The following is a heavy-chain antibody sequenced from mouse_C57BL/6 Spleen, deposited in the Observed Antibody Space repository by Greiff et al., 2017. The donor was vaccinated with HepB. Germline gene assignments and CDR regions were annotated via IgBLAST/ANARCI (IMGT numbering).Heavy chain of an antibody. CDR2: ISNGGGST. CDR1: GFTFSDYY. J-gene: IGHJ4*01. Sequence: EVKLMESGGGLVQPGGSLKLSCAASGFTFSDYYMYWVRQTPEKRLEWVAYISNGGGSTYYPDTVKGRFTISRDNAKNTLYLQMSRLKSEDTAMYYCASYRRAMDYWGQGTSVTVSS. V-gene: IGHV5-12*01. CDR3: ASYRRAMDY. D-gene: IGHD5-5*01.